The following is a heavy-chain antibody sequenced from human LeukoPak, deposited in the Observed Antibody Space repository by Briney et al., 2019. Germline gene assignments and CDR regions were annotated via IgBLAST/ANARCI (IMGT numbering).Heavy chain of an antibody. CDR1: GFTFSSYAM. Sequence: GSLRLSCAASGFTFSSYAMSWVRQPPGKGLEWIGEIYHSGSTNYNPSLKSRVTISVDNSKNQFSLKLSSVTAADTAVYYCARDGAAAAGSYFDYWGQGTLVTVSS. V-gene: IGHV4-4*02. J-gene: IGHJ4*02. D-gene: IGHD6-13*01. CDR3: ARDGAAAAGSYFDY. CDR2: IYHSGST.